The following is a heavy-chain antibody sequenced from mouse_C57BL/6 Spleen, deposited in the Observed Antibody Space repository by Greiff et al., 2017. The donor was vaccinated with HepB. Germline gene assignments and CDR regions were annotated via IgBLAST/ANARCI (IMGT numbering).Heavy chain of an antibody. CDR2: IHPNSGST. CDR3: AGPIDYDHGGFAY. J-gene: IGHJ3*01. CDR1: GYTFTSYW. V-gene: IGHV1-64*01. D-gene: IGHD2-4*01. Sequence: QVQLQQPGAELVKPGASVKLSCKASGYTFTSYWMHWVKQRPGQGLEWIGMIHPNSGSTNYNEKFKSKATLTVDKSSSTAYMQLSSLTSEDSAVYYCAGPIDYDHGGFAYWGQGTLVTVSA.